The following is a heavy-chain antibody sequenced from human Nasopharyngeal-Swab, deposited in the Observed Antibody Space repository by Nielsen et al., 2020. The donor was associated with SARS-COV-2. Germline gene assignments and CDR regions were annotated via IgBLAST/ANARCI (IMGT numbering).Heavy chain of an antibody. J-gene: IGHJ4*02. Sequence: SETLSLTCTVSGGSISSGGYYWSWIRQHPGKGLEWIGYIYYSGSTYYNPSLKSRVTMSVDTSKNQFSLKLSSVTAADTAVYYCARAVASHWLGTRFDYWGQGTLVTVSS. CDR1: GGSISSGGYY. CDR3: ARAVASHWLGTRFDY. V-gene: IGHV4-31*03. D-gene: IGHD3-9*01. CDR2: IYYSGST.